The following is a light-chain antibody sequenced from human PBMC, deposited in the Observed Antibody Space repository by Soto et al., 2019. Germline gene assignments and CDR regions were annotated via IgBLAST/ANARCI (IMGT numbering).Light chain of an antibody. Sequence: EIVLTQSPATLSLSPGERATLSCRASESIRNYLAWYQQKPGQSPRLLIYDGSNRATGIPARFVGSGSGTDLTLTIRSLEPEDFAAYYCQQRATWPYTFGQGTKLEIK. J-gene: IGKJ2*01. V-gene: IGKV3-11*01. CDR2: DGS. CDR1: ESIRNY. CDR3: QQRATWPYT.